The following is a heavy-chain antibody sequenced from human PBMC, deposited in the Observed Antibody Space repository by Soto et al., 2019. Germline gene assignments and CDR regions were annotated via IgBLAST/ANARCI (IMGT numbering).Heavy chain of an antibody. CDR2: IYSGGST. Sequence: GGSLRLSCAASGFTVSSNYMSWVRQAPGKGLEWVSVIYSGGSTYYADSVKGRFIISRDDSKNTLFLQMNSLRAEDTAVYYCATAKLLLPWLFDYRGQGTLVTVSS. V-gene: IGHV3-66*01. CDR1: GFTVSSNY. D-gene: IGHD2-15*01. J-gene: IGHJ4*02. CDR3: ATAKLLLPWLFDY.